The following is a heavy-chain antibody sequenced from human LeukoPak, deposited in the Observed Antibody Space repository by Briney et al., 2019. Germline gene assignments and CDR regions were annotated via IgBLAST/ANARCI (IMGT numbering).Heavy chain of an antibody. CDR1: GGSINNYY. CDR3: ARLVSGDYGDYVEDY. Sequence: SETLSLICTVSGGSINNYYWSWIRQPPGKGLEWIGYIYYSGSTNYNPSLKSRVTISVDTSKNQFSLKLSSVTAADTAVYYCARLVSGDYGDYVEDYWGQGTLVTVSS. D-gene: IGHD4-17*01. V-gene: IGHV4-59*08. J-gene: IGHJ4*02. CDR2: IYYSGST.